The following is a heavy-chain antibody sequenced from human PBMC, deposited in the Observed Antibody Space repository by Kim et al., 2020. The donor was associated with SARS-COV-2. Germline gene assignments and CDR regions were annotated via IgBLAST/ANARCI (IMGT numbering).Heavy chain of an antibody. CDR1: GFTVSSNY. D-gene: IGHD2-21*02. V-gene: IGHV3-53*04. Sequence: GGSLRLSCAASGFTVSSNYMSWVRQAPGKGLEWVSVIYSGGSTYYADSVKGRFTISRHNSKNTLYLQMNSLRAEDTAVYYCASELTAITDAFAIWGQGTMVTVSS. J-gene: IGHJ3*02. CDR2: IYSGGST. CDR3: ASELTAITDAFAI.